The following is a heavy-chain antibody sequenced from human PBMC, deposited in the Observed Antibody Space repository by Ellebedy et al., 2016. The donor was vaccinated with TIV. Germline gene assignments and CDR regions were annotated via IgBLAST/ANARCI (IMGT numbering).Heavy chain of an antibody. V-gene: IGHV3-21*01. CDR1: GVTFSSYA. J-gene: IGHJ4*02. D-gene: IGHD1-1*01. Sequence: PGGSLRLSCAASGVTFSSYAMSWVRQAPGKGLEWVSSISSSGNYRYHGDSVKGRFTISRDNAKNSLYLQMNSLRAEDTAVYYCAREKSGHKWNDGFDSWGQGTLVTVSS. CDR2: ISSSGNYR. CDR3: AREKSGHKWNDGFDS.